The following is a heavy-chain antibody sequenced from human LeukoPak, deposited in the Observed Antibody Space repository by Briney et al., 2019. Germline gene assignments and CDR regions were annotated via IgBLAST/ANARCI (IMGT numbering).Heavy chain of an antibody. V-gene: IGHV3-7*01. CDR2: IKQDGSEK. Sequence: PGGSLRLSCAASGFTFRSYWMSWVRQAPGKGLEWVANIKQDGSEKYYVDSVKGRFTISRDNAKNSLYLQMNSLRAEETGVYYCARDLACQTSADCYHSDNSGHRTLVTVSS. D-gene: IGHD2-21*02. CDR1: GFTFRSYW. J-gene: IGHJ4*01. CDR3: ARDLACQTSADCYHSDN.